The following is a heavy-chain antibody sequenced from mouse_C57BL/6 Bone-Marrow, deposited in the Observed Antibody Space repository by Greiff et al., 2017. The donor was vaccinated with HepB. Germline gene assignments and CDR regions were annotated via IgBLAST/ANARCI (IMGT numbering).Heavy chain of an antibody. CDR1: GFSFNTYA. J-gene: IGHJ2*01. CDR2: IRSKSNNYAT. V-gene: IGHV10-1*01. Sequence: EVHLVESGGGLVQPKGSLKLSCAASGFSFNTYAMNWVRQAPGKGLEWVARIRSKSNNYATYYADSVKDRFTISRDDSESMLYLQMNNLKTEDTAMYYCVRQKSTMVPYYFDYWGQGTTLTVSS. D-gene: IGHD2-2*01. CDR3: VRQKSTMVPYYFDY.